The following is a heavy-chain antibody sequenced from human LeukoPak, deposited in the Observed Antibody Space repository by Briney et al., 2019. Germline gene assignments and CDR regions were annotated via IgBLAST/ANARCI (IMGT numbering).Heavy chain of an antibody. CDR2: ISYDGSNK. V-gene: IGHV3-30-3*01. Sequence: QPGRSLRLSCAASGFTFSSYAMHWVRQAPGKGLEWVAVISYDGSNKYYADSVKGRFTISRDNSRNTLYLQMNSLRAEDTAVYYCARVGSGNYIDYWGQGTLVTVPS. CDR1: GFTFSSYA. J-gene: IGHJ4*02. CDR3: ARVGSGNYIDY. D-gene: IGHD3-10*01.